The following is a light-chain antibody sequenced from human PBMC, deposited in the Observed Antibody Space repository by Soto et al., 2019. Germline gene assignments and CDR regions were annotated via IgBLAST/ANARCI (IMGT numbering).Light chain of an antibody. V-gene: IGKV1-6*01. J-gene: IGKJ4*01. CDR3: LQDYGFPLT. CDR1: QDIRAD. CDR2: AAS. Sequence: AIQMTQSPSSLSASVGDRVTITCRATQDIRADLGWYQQKPGKAPKLLIYAASSLQSEVPSRFSGSGSGTDFTLTISSLQPEDFATYFCLQDYGFPLTFGGGTKVEIK.